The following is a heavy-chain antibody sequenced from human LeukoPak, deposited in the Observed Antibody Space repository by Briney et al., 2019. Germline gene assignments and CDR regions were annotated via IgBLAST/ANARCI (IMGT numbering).Heavy chain of an antibody. V-gene: IGHV3-7*01. J-gene: IGHJ3*02. CDR3: VRGKAFDI. CDR2: IKQDESEK. Sequence: PGGSLRLSCVASGFTFSNYWMSWVRQVPGKGLEWVANIKQDESEKYYVDSVKGRFTISRDNAKNSLYLQLNSLRAEDTAVYYCVRGKAFDIWGQGTMVTVSS. CDR1: GFTFSNYW.